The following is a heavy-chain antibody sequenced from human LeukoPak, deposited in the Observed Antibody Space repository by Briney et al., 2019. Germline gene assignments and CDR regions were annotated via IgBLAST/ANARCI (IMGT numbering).Heavy chain of an antibody. V-gene: IGHV4-59*01. CDR3: ARAGYYDFWSGSDAFDI. CDR2: IYYSGST. J-gene: IGHJ3*02. CDR1: GGSISSYY. Sequence: SETLSLTCTVSGGSISSYYWSWIRQPPGKGLEWIRYIYYSGSTNYNPSLMSRVTISVDTSKNQFSLKLSSVTAADTAVYYCARAGYYDFWSGSDAFDIWGQGTMVTVSS. D-gene: IGHD3-3*01.